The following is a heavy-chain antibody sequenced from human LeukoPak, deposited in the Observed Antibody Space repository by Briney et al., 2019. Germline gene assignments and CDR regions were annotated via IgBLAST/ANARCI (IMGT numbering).Heavy chain of an antibody. D-gene: IGHD3-22*01. J-gene: IGHJ3*02. CDR1: GYTFTSYD. CDR2: MNPNSGNT. V-gene: IGHV1-8*01. Sequence: ASVKVSCKASGYTFTSYDINWVRQATGQGLEWMGWMNPNSGNTGYAQKFQGRVTMTRNTSISTAYMELSSLRSEDTAVYYCARGTYYYDSSSYFARPREAFDISGQGTMVTVSS. CDR3: ARGTYYYDSSSYFARPREAFDI.